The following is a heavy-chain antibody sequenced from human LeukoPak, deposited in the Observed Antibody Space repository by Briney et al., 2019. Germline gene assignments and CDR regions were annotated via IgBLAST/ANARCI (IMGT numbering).Heavy chain of an antibody. CDR1: GYSFTSYW. CDR3: ARLRSSGWSQNIWGVEYFQH. D-gene: IGHD6-19*01. CDR2: IYPGDSDT. V-gene: IGHV5-51*01. J-gene: IGHJ1*01. Sequence: GESLKISCKGSGYSFTSYWIGWVRQMPGKGLEWMGIIYPGDSDTRYSPSFRGQVTISADKSISTAYLQWSSLKASDTAMYYCARLRSSGWSQNIWGVEYFQHWGQGTLVTVSS.